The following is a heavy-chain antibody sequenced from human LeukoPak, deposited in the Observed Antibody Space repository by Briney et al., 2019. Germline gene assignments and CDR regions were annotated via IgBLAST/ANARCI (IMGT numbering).Heavy chain of an antibody. V-gene: IGHV1-18*01. J-gene: IGHJ4*02. CDR2: ISTYNGDT. CDR1: GYTFTTYA. D-gene: IGHD3/OR15-3a*01. CDR3: ARFWTGYLLDY. Sequence: GASVKVSCKASGYTFTTYAVSWVRQAPGQGLEWMGWISTYNGDTEYVKSLQGRVTMTTDTSSSTAYMELRGLKSDDTAVYYCARFWTGYLLDYWGQGTLVTVSS.